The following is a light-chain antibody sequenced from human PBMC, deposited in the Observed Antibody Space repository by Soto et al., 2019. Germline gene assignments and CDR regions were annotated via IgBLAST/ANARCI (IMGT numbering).Light chain of an antibody. CDR1: HSAIKSY. Sequence: EMVLTQSPGALSLSPGERAPLSXRASHSAIKSYLAWSQPQPGXAPRVXXSGXSNRATGIPDRLSGSGSATDFTPTISRLEPSDFAMYFCQQYVSTPHTFGQGTKVDIK. CDR3: QQYVSTPHT. J-gene: IGKJ1*01. CDR2: GXS. V-gene: IGKV3-20*01.